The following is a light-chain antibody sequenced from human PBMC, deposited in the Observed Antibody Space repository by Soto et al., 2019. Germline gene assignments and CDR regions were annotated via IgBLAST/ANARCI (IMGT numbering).Light chain of an antibody. CDR1: QNVRSY. V-gene: IGKV1-39*01. J-gene: IGKJ1*01. Sequence: DIQMTQSPSSLSASVGDRVTITCRASQNVRSYLNWYQQSPGKAPKLLIYEASSLHSGVPSRFSGDGYGTHCTLTITNLQPEDFGSYFCHQSFSVPRTFGQVTKVDIK. CDR3: HQSFSVPRT. CDR2: EAS.